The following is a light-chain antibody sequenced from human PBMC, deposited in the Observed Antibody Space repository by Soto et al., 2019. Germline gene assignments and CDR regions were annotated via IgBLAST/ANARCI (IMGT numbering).Light chain of an antibody. Sequence: QSVLTQPPSAYGTPGQIVAISCSGSSSNIGSNTVTWYQQLPGTAPKLLIYSTSQRSSGVPGRFSGSKSGASASLSISGLQSEDEADYYCAAWDDRLDVYVLGTGTKLTVL. CDR3: AAWDDRLDVYV. J-gene: IGLJ1*01. CDR1: SSNIGSNT. CDR2: STS. V-gene: IGLV1-44*01.